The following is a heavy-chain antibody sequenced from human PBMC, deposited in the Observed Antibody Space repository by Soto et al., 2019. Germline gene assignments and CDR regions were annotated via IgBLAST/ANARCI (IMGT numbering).Heavy chain of an antibody. Sequence: AASVKVSCKTSGFTFTNYAINWVRQAPGQGLEWLGRINPKSGGTSTAQKFQGWVTMTTDTSISTASMELTRLTSDDTAIYYCARGDSTDCSNGVCSFFYNHDMDVWGQGTTVTVSS. D-gene: IGHD2-8*01. J-gene: IGHJ6*02. CDR1: GFTFTNYA. CDR2: INPKSGGT. CDR3: ARGDSTDCSNGVCSFFYNHDMDV. V-gene: IGHV1-2*04.